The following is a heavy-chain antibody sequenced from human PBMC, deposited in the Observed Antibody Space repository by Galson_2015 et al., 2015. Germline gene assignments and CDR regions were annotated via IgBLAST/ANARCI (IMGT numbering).Heavy chain of an antibody. D-gene: IGHD5-18*01. CDR2: IYPGDSDT. CDR3: ARVSGTGGYSYGYPDY. Sequence: QSGAEVKKPGESLKISCTGSGYSFTSYWIGWVRQMPGKGLEWMGIIYPGDSDTRYSPSFQGQVTISADKSISTAYLQWSSLKASDTAMYYCARVSGTGGYSYGYPDYWGQGTLVTVSS. J-gene: IGHJ4*02. CDR1: GYSFTSYW. V-gene: IGHV5-51*03.